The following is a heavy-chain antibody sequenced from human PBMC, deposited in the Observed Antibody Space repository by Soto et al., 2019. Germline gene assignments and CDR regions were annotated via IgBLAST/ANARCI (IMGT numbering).Heavy chain of an antibody. J-gene: IGHJ4*02. V-gene: IGHV3-33*01. CDR3: ATDDG. CDR2: IWYDGSNK. CDR1: GFTFSSFG. Sequence: GESLRLSCTASGFTFSSFGMHWARQAPGKGLEWVAVIWYDGSNKYYADSVRGRFTISRDNSKNTLYLQMNSLRAEDTSVYYCATDDGWGQGSLVTLSS.